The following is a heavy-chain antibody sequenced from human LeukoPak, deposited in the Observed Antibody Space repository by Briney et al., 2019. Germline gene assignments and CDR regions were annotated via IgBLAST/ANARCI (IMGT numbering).Heavy chain of an antibody. D-gene: IGHD1-26*01. CDR1: GFTFSSYS. Sequence: PGGSLRLSCAASGFTFSSYSMNWVRQAPGKGLEWVSYISSSSSTIYYADSVRGRFTISRDNAENSLYLQMNSLRDEDTAVYYCARDPYSGGHGAYYYYYMDVWGKGTTVTVSS. CDR2: ISSSSSTI. CDR3: ARDPYSGGHGAYYYYYMDV. V-gene: IGHV3-48*02. J-gene: IGHJ6*03.